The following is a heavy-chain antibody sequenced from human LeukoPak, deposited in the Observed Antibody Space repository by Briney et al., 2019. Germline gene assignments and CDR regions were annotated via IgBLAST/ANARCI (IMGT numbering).Heavy chain of an antibody. J-gene: IGHJ4*02. CDR2: INHSGST. CDR1: GGSFSGYY. V-gene: IGHV4-34*01. Sequence: SETLSLTCAVYGGSFSGYYWSWIRQPPGKGLEWIGEINHSGSTNYNPSLKSRVTISVDTSENQFSLKLSSVTAADTAVYYCARVDYGDYSKDFDYWGQGTLVTVSS. CDR3: ARVDYGDYSKDFDY. D-gene: IGHD4-17*01.